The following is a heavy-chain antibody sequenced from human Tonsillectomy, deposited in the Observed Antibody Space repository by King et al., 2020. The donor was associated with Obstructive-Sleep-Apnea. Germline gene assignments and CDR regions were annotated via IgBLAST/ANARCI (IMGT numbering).Heavy chain of an antibody. Sequence: VQLVQSGAEVKKPGASVKVSCKASGYTFTSYGISWVRQAPGQGLEWMGWISAYNGNTNYAQKLQGRVTMTTDTSTSTAYMELRSLRSDDTAVYYCARRTVTTDPYYYYGMDVWGQGTTVTVSS. CDR3: ARRTVTTDPYYYYGMDV. V-gene: IGHV1-18*01. J-gene: IGHJ6*02. CDR1: GYTFTSYG. D-gene: IGHD4-17*01. CDR2: ISAYNGNT.